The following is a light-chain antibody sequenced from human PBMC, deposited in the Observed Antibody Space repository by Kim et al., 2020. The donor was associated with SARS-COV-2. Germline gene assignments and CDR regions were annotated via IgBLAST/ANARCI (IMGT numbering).Light chain of an antibody. CDR1: KLGDKY. CDR2: QDS. CDR3: QAWDSSTVV. Sequence: SYELTQPRSVSVSPGQTASITCSGDKLGDKYACWYQQKPGQSPVLVIYQDSKRPSGIPERFSGSNSGNTATLPISGTQAMDEADYYCQAWDSSTVVFGGG. J-gene: IGLJ2*01. V-gene: IGLV3-1*01.